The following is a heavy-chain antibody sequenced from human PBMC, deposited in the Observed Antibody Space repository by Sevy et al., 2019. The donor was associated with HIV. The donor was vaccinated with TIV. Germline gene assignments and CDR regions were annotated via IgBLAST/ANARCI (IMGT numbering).Heavy chain of an antibody. D-gene: IGHD3-3*01. J-gene: IGHJ5*02. V-gene: IGHV3-23*01. Sequence: GGSLRLSCAASGFTFSSYAMSWVRQAPGKGLEWVSAISGSGGSTYYADSVKGRFTISRDNSKNTLYLQMNSLRAEDTAVYYCASSLGDFWSDEGRFDPWGQGTLVTVSS. CDR2: ISGSGGST. CDR1: GFTFSSYA. CDR3: ASSLGDFWSDEGRFDP.